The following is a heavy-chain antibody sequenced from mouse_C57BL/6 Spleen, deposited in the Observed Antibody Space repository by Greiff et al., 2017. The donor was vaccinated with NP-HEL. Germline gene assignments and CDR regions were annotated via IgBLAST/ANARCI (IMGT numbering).Heavy chain of an antibody. CDR1: GFTFSDYG. CDR3: ARNQDYDDVLYAMDY. Sequence: EVKLMESGGGLVKPGGSLKLSCAASGFTFSDYGMHWVRQAPEKGLEWVAYISSGSSTIYYADTVKGRFTISRDNAKNTLFLQMTSLRSEDTAMYYCARNQDYDDVLYAMDYWGQGTSVTVSS. J-gene: IGHJ4*01. CDR2: ISSGSSTI. V-gene: IGHV5-17*01. D-gene: IGHD2-4*01.